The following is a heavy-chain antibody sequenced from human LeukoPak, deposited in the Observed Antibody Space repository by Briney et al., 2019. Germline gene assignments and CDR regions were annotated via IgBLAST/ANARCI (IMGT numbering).Heavy chain of an antibody. Sequence: ASVKVSCKASGYTFTSYGISWVRQAPGQGLEWMGWISAYNGNTNYAQKLQGRVTMTIDTSTSTAYMELRSLRSDDTAVYYCARAKWDDYGDYSSKFDYWGQGTLVTVSS. D-gene: IGHD4-17*01. CDR1: GYTFTSYG. V-gene: IGHV1-18*01. CDR3: ARAKWDDYGDYSSKFDY. J-gene: IGHJ4*02. CDR2: ISAYNGNT.